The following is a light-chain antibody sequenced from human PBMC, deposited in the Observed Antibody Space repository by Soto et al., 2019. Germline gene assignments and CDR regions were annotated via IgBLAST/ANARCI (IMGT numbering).Light chain of an antibody. V-gene: IGKV3-15*01. Sequence: EIVLTQSPGTLSLSPGERATLSCRASQSVSNNYLAWYQQKPGQAPRLLIYDASTRATGIPARLSASGSGTEFTLTISSLESEDFAVYYCQQYYKWPLTFGGGTKVDIK. J-gene: IGKJ4*01. CDR3: QQYYKWPLT. CDR2: DAS. CDR1: QSVSNN.